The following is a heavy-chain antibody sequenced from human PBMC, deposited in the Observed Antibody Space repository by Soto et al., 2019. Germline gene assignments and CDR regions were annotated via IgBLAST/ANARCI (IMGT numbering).Heavy chain of an antibody. V-gene: IGHV2-5*02. D-gene: IGHD3-9*01. CDR1: GFSLSTSGVG. CDR2: IYWDDDK. Sequence: QITLKESGPTLVKPTQTLTLTCTFSGFSLSTSGVGVGWIRQPPGKALEWLALIYWDDDKRYSPSLKSRLTITKDTSKNQVVLTMTNMDPVDTATYYCAHRRYEYYDIPQPYGMDVWGQGTTVTVSS. CDR3: AHRRYEYYDIPQPYGMDV. J-gene: IGHJ6*02.